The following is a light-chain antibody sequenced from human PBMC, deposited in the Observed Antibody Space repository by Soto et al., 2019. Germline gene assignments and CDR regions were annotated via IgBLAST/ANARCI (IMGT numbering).Light chain of an antibody. CDR3: QQYDNWPWT. CDR2: DAS. CDR1: QSVSSY. J-gene: IGKJ1*01. V-gene: IGKV3-11*01. Sequence: EIVLTQSPATLSLTPGERATLSCRASQSVSSYLAWYQQKPGQAPRLLIYDASNRATGIPERFSGSGSGTDFTLTISSLQSEDFAVYYCQQYDNWPWTFGQGTKVDIK.